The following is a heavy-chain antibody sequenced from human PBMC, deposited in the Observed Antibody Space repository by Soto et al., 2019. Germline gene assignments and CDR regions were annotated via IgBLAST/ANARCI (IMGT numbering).Heavy chain of an antibody. J-gene: IGHJ4*02. V-gene: IGHV4-61*01. CDR2: VYHTGRT. Sequence: SETLSLTCTVSGGSFKSGSYSWSWIRQPPGKGLEWIGYVYHTGRTSYNPSLKSRVSISMDTSKNQFSLNLDSVTAADTAVYFCVRDFAYFDSWGQGXLVTVYS. D-gene: IGHD3-3*01. CDR1: GGSFKSGSYS. CDR3: VRDFAYFDS.